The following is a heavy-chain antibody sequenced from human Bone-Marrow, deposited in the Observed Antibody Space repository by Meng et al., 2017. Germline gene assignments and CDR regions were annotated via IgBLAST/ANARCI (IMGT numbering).Heavy chain of an antibody. Sequence: QVHLGQSGGEVRKPGASVKVSCKESGYTFTNYYMHWVRQAPGQGRQWMGIIDPSGGSTTYAQDFQGRVTMTRDPSTSTVYMELSSLRSEDTATYYCTRATVSTRGFGYYFDFWGQGTLVTVSS. J-gene: IGHJ4*02. CDR1: GYTFTNYY. V-gene: IGHV1-46*01. D-gene: IGHD4-11*01. CDR3: TRATVSTRGFGYYFDF. CDR2: IDPSGGST.